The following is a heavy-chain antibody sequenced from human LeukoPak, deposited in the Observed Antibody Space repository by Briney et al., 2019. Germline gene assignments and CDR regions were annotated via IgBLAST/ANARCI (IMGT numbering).Heavy chain of an antibody. CDR1: GFTFSSYA. V-gene: IGHV3-30*04. CDR3: ARAFLLWFGELYYFDY. CDR2: ISYDGSNK. Sequence: GGSLRLSCAASGFTFSSYAMHWVRQASGKGLEWVAVISYDGSNKYYADSVKGRFTISRDNSKNTLYLQMSSLRAEDTAVYYCARAFLLWFGELYYFDYWGQGTLVTVSS. J-gene: IGHJ4*02. D-gene: IGHD3-10*01.